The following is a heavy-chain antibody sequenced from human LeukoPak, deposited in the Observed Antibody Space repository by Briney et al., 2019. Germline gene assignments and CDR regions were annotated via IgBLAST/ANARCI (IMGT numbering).Heavy chain of an antibody. D-gene: IGHD3-22*01. CDR1: GGSISSYY. CDR3: ARDPSPPSYYYDSSGYKGAFDI. Sequence: PSETLSLTCTVTGGSISSYYWSWIRQPPGKGLEWIGYIYYSGSTNYNPSLKSRVTISVQTSKNQFSLKLSSVTAADTAVYYCARDPSPPSYYYDSSGYKGAFDIWGQGTMVTVSS. J-gene: IGHJ3*02. CDR2: IYYSGST. V-gene: IGHV4-59*01.